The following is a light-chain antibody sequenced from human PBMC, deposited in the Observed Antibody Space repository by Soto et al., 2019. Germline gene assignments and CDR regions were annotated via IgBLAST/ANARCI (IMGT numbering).Light chain of an antibody. Sequence: QSVLTQPPSVSGAPGQRVTISCTGSSSNFGAGYDVHWYQQLPGTAPKLLISANTNRPSGVPDRFSGSKSGTSASLAITGLQAEDEADYFCQSYDRSLSGVVFGGGTKLTVL. CDR1: SSNFGAGYD. V-gene: IGLV1-40*01. CDR3: QSYDRSLSGVV. J-gene: IGLJ2*01. CDR2: ANT.